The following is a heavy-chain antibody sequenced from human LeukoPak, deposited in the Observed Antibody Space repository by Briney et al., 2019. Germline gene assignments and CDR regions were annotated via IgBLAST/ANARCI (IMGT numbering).Heavy chain of an antibody. J-gene: IGHJ4*02. D-gene: IGHD1-26*01. CDR3: AREWEWELRRGAGYFDY. CDR2: IYYSGST. V-gene: IGHV4-30-4*08. Sequence: SQTLSLTCTVSGGSISSGDYYWSWIRQPPGKGLEWIGDIYYSGSTYYNPSLKSRVTISVDTSKNQFSLKLSSVTAADTAVYYCAREWEWELRRGAGYFDYWGQGTLVTVSS. CDR1: GGSISSGDYY.